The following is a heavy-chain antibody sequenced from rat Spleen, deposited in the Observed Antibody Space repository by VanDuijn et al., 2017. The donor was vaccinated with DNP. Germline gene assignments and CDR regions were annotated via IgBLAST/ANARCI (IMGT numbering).Heavy chain of an antibody. J-gene: IGHJ2*01. CDR3: ARHPFDY. CDR2: ISPSGGST. CDR1: GFTFSDYY. Sequence: EVQLVESGGGLVQPGGSMKLSCAASGFTFSDYYMAWVRQAPTKGLEWVASISPSGGSTYYRDSVKGRFTISRDNAKSTLYLQMNSLRSEDTATYYCARHPFDYWGQGVMVTVSS. V-gene: IGHV5-25*01.